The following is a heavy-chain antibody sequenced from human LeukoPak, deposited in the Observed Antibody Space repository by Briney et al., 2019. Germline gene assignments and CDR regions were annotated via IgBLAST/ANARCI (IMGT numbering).Heavy chain of an antibody. CDR2: IYYSGST. J-gene: IGHJ6*02. Sequence: SETLSLTCTVSGGSISSYYWSWIRQPPGKRLEWIGYIYYSGSTNYNPSLKRRVAISVDKSNNQFSLEPGSVTAAEAGVYYCGRALTAVTTDWYYGMDVWGQGTTVTVSS. CDR1: GGSISSYY. V-gene: IGHV4-59*01. CDR3: GRALTAVTTDWYYGMDV. D-gene: IGHD4-17*01.